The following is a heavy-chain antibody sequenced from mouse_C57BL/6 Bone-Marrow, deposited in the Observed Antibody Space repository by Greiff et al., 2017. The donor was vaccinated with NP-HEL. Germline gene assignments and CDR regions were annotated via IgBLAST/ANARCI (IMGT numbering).Heavy chain of an antibody. CDR3: ARQDYYSTGWYLDV. V-gene: IGHV5-15*01. Sequence: EVHLVESGGGLVQPGGSLKLSCAASGFTFSDYGMAWVRQAPRKGPEWVAFISNLAYSIYYADTVTGRFTISRENAKNTLYLELSSLRSEDTAMYYCARQDYYSTGWYLDVWGTGTTVTVSS. CDR2: ISNLAYSI. J-gene: IGHJ1*03. CDR1: GFTFSDYG. D-gene: IGHD1-1*01.